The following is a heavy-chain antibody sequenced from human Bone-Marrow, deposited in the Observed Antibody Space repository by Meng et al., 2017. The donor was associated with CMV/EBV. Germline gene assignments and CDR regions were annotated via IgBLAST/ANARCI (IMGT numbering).Heavy chain of an antibody. CDR3: AHRPTEGLFDY. Sequence: TWTGSGPARHHPPQTLTLTCTCSGFSIKSNGRGVGCSRQPPGKDREWLALIYWDGDKRYSPSLKSRLTITKDTSNNQVVLTMTNMGPVDTATYFCAHRPTEGLFDYWGQGTLVTVSS. CDR2: IYWDGDK. J-gene: IGHJ4*02. V-gene: IGHV2-5*02. CDR1: GFSIKSNGRG.